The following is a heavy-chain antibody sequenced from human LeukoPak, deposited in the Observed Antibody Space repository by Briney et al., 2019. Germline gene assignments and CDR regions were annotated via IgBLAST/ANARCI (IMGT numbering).Heavy chain of an antibody. D-gene: IGHD4-17*01. CDR3: ARRHGDYLGGFGY. CDR1: GFTFSSYG. V-gene: IGHV3-30*03. Sequence: GGSLRLSCAASGFTFSSYGMHWVRQAPGKGLEWVAVISCDGSNKYYADSVKGRFTISRDNSKNTLYLQMNSLRDEDTAVYYCARRHGDYLGGFGYWGQGTLVTVSS. CDR2: ISCDGSNK. J-gene: IGHJ4*02.